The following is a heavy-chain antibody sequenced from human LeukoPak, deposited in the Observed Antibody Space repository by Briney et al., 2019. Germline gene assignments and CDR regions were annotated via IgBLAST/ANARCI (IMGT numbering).Heavy chain of an antibody. D-gene: IGHD3-22*01. Sequence: EASVKVSCKASGYTFTSYGISWVRQAPGQGLEWMGWISAYNGNTNYAQKLQGRVTMTTDTSTSTAYMELRSLRSDDTAVYYCARGPGGRRGYYPLEDSYYYYYMDVWGKGTTVTVSS. CDR1: GYTFTSYG. CDR3: ARGPGGRRGYYPLEDSYYYYYMDV. CDR2: ISAYNGNT. J-gene: IGHJ6*03. V-gene: IGHV1-18*01.